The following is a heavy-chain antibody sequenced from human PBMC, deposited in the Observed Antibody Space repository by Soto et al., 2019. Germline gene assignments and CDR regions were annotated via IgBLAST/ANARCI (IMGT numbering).Heavy chain of an antibody. CDR3: ARQEPAAREDYYYYGMDV. CDR1: GYSFTSYW. Sequence: GESLKISCKGSGYSFTSYWISWVRQMPGKGLEWMGRIDPSDSYTNYSPSFQGHVTISADKSISTAYLQWSSLKASDTAMYYCARQEPAAREDYYYYGMDVWGQGTTVTVS. V-gene: IGHV5-10-1*01. J-gene: IGHJ6*02. CDR2: IDPSDSYT. D-gene: IGHD2-2*01.